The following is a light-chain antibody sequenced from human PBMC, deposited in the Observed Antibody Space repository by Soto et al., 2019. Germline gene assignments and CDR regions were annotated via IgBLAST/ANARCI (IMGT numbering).Light chain of an antibody. J-gene: IGKJ4*01. CDR3: QQSHSSLT. CDR1: QSISNY. Sequence: DIQMTQSPSSLSASVGERVTITCRASQSISNYLNWYQQKPGKAPKLLIYAASSLQSGVPSRFSGSGSGTDFTLTINRLQPEDLATYYCQQSHSSLTFGGGTKVEIK. V-gene: IGKV1-39*01. CDR2: AAS.